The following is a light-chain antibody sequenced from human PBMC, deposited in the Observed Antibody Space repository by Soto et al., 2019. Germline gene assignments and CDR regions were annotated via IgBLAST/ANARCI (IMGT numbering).Light chain of an antibody. CDR1: QSVSSSC. V-gene: IGKV3-20*01. Sequence: EIVLTQSPGTLSLSPGERATLSCRASQSVSSSCLAWYQQKPGQAPRLLIYGASSRATGIPDRFSGSGSGTDFTLTISRLEPEDFGVYYCQQYCSASIAFGAGTKVDIK. CDR2: GAS. CDR3: QQYCSASIA. J-gene: IGKJ4*01.